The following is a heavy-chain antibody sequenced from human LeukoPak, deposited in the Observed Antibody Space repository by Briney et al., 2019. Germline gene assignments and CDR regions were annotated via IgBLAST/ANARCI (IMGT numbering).Heavy chain of an antibody. Sequence: PGGSLRLSCAASGFTFSKYSMNWVRQAPGKGLEWVSSISSSSSFIYYADSVKGRFTISRDNAKNSLYLQMDSLRAEDTAVYYCARSPGDYFNYWGQGTLVTVSS. CDR2: ISSSSSFI. V-gene: IGHV3-21*01. J-gene: IGHJ4*02. D-gene: IGHD1-14*01. CDR3: ARSPGDYFNY. CDR1: GFTFSKYS.